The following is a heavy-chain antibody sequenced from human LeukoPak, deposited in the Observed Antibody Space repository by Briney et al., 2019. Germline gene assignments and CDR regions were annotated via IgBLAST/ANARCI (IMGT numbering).Heavy chain of an antibody. CDR1: ANTITTFD. Sequence: ASVKVSCKASANTITTFDIGWVRQAPGQGLEWVGWISAYDGNIGYAPKLQGRVTMTTDSSTNTAHMELRSLRFDDTAVYYCATGALWDAARDFWGQGTLVTVSS. CDR3: ATGALWDAARDF. CDR2: ISAYDGNI. V-gene: IGHV1-18*01. J-gene: IGHJ4*02. D-gene: IGHD3-16*01.